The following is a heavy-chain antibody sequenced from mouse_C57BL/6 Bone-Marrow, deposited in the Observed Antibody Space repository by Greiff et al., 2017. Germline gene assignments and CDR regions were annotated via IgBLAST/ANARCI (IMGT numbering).Heavy chain of an antibody. J-gene: IGHJ2*01. V-gene: IGHV14-4*01. CDR3: TILLRFFDY. CDR2: IDPENGDT. Sequence: EVKLMESGAELVRPGASVKLSCTASGFNIKDDYMHWVKQRPEQGLEWIGWIDPENGDTEYASKFQGKATITADTSSNTAYLQLSSLTSEDTAVYYCTILLRFFDYWGQGTTLTVSS. D-gene: IGHD1-1*01. CDR1: GFNIKDDY.